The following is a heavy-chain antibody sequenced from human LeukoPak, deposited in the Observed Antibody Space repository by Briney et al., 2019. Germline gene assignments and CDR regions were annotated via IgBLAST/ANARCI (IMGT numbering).Heavy chain of an antibody. CDR1: GGTFSSYA. CDR3: AREWYSSGCFDD. CDR2: IIPIFGTA. D-gene: IGHD6-19*01. J-gene: IGHJ4*01. V-gene: IGHV1-69*05. Sequence: PGASVKVSCKASGGTFSSYAISWVRQAPGQGLEWMGRIIPIFGTANYAQKFQGRVTITKDESTSTAYMELSGLRSEATAVYYCAREWYSSGCFDDWGKGTMVTVSS.